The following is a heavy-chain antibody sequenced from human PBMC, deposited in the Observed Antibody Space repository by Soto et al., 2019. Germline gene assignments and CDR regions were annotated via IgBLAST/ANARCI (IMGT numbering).Heavy chain of an antibody. Sequence: ASVKVSCKASGYTFTGYYMHWVRQAPGQGLEWMGWINPNSGGTNYAQKFQGWVTMTRDTSISTAYMELSRLRSDDTAVYYCARDGGSYYYDSSGYLFDYWGQGTLVTVSS. CDR3: ARDGGSYYYDSSGYLFDY. CDR2: INPNSGGT. J-gene: IGHJ4*02. D-gene: IGHD3-22*01. CDR1: GYTFTGYY. V-gene: IGHV1-2*04.